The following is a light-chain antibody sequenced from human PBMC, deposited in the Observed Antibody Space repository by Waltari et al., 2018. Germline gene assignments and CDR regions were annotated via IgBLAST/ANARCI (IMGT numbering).Light chain of an antibody. CDR3: SSFTRTNSWV. Sequence: ALAQPASVSGSPGQSITISCTGTSSDVGGYNYVSWYQQHPGKAPRLMIYDVNNPPSGVSNRFSGSKSGNTASLTISGLQAEDEADYYCSSFTRTNSWVFGGGTKLTVL. J-gene: IGLJ3*02. V-gene: IGLV2-14*03. CDR2: DVN. CDR1: SSDVGGYNY.